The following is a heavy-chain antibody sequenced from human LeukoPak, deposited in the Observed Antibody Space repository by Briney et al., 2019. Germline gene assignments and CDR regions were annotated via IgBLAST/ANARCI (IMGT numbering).Heavy chain of an antibody. J-gene: IGHJ4*02. V-gene: IGHV3-48*04. CDR3: ARGALWLGETVRSFDF. CDR2: ISSTGGTI. Sequence: GGPLRLSCAASGFTFSSNSMNWIRQAPGKGLEWVSYISSTGGTIYNADSVKGRFSISRDSAKNSLYLQMNSLRVDDSAVYYCARGALWLGETVRSFDFWGQGTLVTVSS. CDR1: GFTFSSNS. D-gene: IGHD3-10*01.